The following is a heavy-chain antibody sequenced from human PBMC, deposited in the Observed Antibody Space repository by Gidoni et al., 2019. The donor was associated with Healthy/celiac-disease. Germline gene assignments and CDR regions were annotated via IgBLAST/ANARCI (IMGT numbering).Heavy chain of an antibody. V-gene: IGHV1-69*01. CDR1: GGTFSSYA. CDR3: ATKWAYYYYCYGMDV. Sequence: QVQLVQSGAEVKKPGSSVKVSCKASGGTFSSYAISWVRQAPGHGLEWMGGIIPIFGTASYAQKYQGRVTITADESTSTAYMELSSLGSEDTAVYYCATKWAYYYYCYGMDVWGQGTTVTVSS. CDR2: IIPIFGTA. D-gene: IGHD2-8*01. J-gene: IGHJ6*02.